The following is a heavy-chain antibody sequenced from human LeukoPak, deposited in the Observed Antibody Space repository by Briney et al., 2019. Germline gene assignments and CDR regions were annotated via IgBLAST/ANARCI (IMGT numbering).Heavy chain of an antibody. J-gene: IGHJ5*02. D-gene: IGHD4-17*01. CDR3: ARTDYGDYAINWFDP. CDR2: IGAYNCNT. Sequence: ASGKLSSKPSGYAFTSYGIRWVRQAPGQGLEWGGWIGAYNCNTNYAQNRHGRVTITTDTSTSTAYMELRSLRSDDTAVYYCARTDYGDYAINWFDPWGQGTLVTVSS. V-gene: IGHV1-18*01. CDR1: GYAFTSYG.